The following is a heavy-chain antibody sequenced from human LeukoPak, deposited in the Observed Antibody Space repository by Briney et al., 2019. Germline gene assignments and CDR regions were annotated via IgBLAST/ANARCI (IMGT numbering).Heavy chain of an antibody. J-gene: IGHJ4*02. CDR1: GYSISSSYY. V-gene: IGHV4-38-2*02. CDR2: IYHSGST. Sequence: SETLSLTCTVSGYSISSSYYWGWIRQPPGKRLEWIGSIYHSGSTYYNPSLKSRVTISVDTSKNQFSLKLSSVTAADTAVYYCARGLGYCSSNSCRYYFDYWGQGTLVTVSS. CDR3: ARGLGYCSSNSCRYYFDY. D-gene: IGHD2-2*01.